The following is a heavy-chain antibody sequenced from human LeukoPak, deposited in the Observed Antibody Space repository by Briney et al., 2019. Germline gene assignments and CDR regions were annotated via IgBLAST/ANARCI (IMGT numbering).Heavy chain of an antibody. CDR1: GGTFSRND. CDR2: IMPLFGTA. V-gene: IGHV1-69*06. CDR3: ASGRTDIVVVPATLRNYYFDY. D-gene: IGHD2-2*01. Sequence: ASVKVSCKASGGTFSRNDISWVRQAPGQGLEWMGGIMPLFGTAKNTQKFQGRVTITADKSTSTAYMELSSLRSEDTAVYYCASGRTDIVVVPATLRNYYFDYWGQGTLVTVSS. J-gene: IGHJ4*02.